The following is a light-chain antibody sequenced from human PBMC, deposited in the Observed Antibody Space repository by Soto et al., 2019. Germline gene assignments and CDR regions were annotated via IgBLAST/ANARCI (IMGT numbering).Light chain of an antibody. V-gene: IGLV2-18*02. CDR3: TSYASGSAYV. J-gene: IGLJ1*01. CDR2: DVS. Sequence: QSVLTQPPSVTGSPGQSVAISCTGTSSDVGGYNRVSWYQQAPGKAPKLLIYDVSNRPSGGSTRFSGSKSGNTASLTISGLQAEDEADYYCTSYASGSAYVFGPGT. CDR1: SSDVGGYNR.